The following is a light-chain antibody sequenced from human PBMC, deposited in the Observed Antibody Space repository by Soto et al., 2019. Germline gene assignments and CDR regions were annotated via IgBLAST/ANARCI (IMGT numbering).Light chain of an antibody. J-gene: IGKJ1*01. V-gene: IGKV3-15*01. CDR1: QSVSSN. CDR2: GAS. Sequence: EIVMTQSPATLSVSPGERATLSCRASQSVSSNLAWYQQKAGQAPRLLMYGASTRATGIPARFSGSGSGTDFTLTISSLEPEDFAVYYCQQRGNRPPWTFGQGTKVDI. CDR3: QQRGNRPPWT.